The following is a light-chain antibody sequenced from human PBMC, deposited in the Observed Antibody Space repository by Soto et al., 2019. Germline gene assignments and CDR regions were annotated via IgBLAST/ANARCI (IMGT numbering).Light chain of an antibody. CDR3: SSYAGSNNYV. CDR1: SSDVGGYNY. J-gene: IGLJ1*01. V-gene: IGLV2-8*01. CDR2: EVT. Sequence: QSVLTQPPSASGSPGQSVTISCTGTSSDVGGYNYVSWYQQHPGTAPQLLIYEVTKRPSGVPGRFSGSKSGNTASLTISGLQDEDEADYYCSSYAGSNNYVFGTGTKVTVL.